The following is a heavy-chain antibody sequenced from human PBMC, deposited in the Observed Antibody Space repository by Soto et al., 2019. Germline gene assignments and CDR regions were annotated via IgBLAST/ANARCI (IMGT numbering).Heavy chain of an antibody. J-gene: IGHJ6*02. D-gene: IGHD5-18*01. V-gene: IGHV3-48*03. CDR2: ISSSGSTI. Sequence: PGVSLRLSCAASGFTFSSYEMNWVRQAPGKGLEWVSYISSSGSTIYYADSVKGRFTISRDNAKNSLYLQMNSLRAEDTAVYYCAGARLWLYYYYGMDVWGQWTTGTVSS. CDR3: AGARLWLYYYYGMDV. CDR1: GFTFSSYE.